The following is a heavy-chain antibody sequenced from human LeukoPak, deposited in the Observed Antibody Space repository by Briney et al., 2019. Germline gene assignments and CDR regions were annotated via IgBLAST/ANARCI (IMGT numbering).Heavy chain of an antibody. D-gene: IGHD3-9*01. CDR1: GFTFSSYS. J-gene: IGHJ6*02. Sequence: PGGSLRLSCAASGFTFSSYSMNWVRQAPGKGLEWVSSISSSSSYIYYADSVKGRFTISRDNAKNSLYLQMNSLRAEDTAVYYCARAQLRYFDWLLHPRPGDYGMDVWGQGTTVTVSS. CDR2: ISSSSSYI. V-gene: IGHV3-21*01. CDR3: ARAQLRYFDWLLHPRPGDYGMDV.